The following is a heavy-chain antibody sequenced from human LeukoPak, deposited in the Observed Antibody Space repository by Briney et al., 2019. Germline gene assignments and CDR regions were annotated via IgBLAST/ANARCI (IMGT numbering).Heavy chain of an antibody. CDR1: GFTVSRYS. J-gene: IGHJ4*02. D-gene: IGHD3-22*01. V-gene: IGHV3-48*04. CDR2: ISINGSTI. Sequence: PGGSLRLSCAASGFTVSRYSIHGVRLAPWRGLEWVASISINGSTIYYADSVKGRFTISRDNAKNSLYLQMNSLRAEDTAVYYCARATYYYDRWGQGTLVTVSS. CDR3: ARATYYYDR.